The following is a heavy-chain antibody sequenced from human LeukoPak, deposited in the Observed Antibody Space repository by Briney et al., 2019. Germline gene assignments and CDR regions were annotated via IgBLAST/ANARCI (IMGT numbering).Heavy chain of an antibody. Sequence: GGYLRHSCAASAFTFHSHAMSWVRQTPAKGLEWVSGITATGDAPLYADSVRGRFPISRDNSKNTLYLHMSNLRADDTAVYFCVYYDSSGYYYGRLRYWGQGTPVSVSS. CDR3: VYYDSSGYYYGRLRY. CDR2: ITATGDAP. D-gene: IGHD3-22*01. CDR1: AFTFHSHA. V-gene: IGHV3-23*01. J-gene: IGHJ4*02.